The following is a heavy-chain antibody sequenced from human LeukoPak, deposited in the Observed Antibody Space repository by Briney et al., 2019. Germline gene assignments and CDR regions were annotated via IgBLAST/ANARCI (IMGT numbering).Heavy chain of an antibody. CDR1: GFTFSTYW. Sequence: GGSLRLSCVASGFTFSTYWMSWVRQAPGKGLEWVAHINQEGGEKYYVDSVKGRFTSSRDNVKNSLYLQMSTLRVEDTAVYYWARGQYGLDVWGQGATVTVSS. J-gene: IGHJ6*02. CDR2: INQEGGEK. V-gene: IGHV3-7*01. CDR3: ARGQYGLDV.